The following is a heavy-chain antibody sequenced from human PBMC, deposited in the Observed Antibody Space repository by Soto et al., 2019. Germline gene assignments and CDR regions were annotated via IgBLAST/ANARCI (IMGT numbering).Heavy chain of an antibody. D-gene: IGHD2-15*01. CDR3: AKRATTVPTPGNYFDC. V-gene: IGHV3-9*01. Sequence: VQLVESGGGLVQPGRSLRLSCAASGFTFDDYAMHWVRQAPGKGLEWVSTLTPAGTTFYADSVKGRFTISRDNYRNTLSLQMYNLRAEDTARYYCAKRATTVPTPGNYFDCWGQGTLVTVSS. J-gene: IGHJ4*02. CDR1: GFTFDDYA. CDR2: LTPAGTT.